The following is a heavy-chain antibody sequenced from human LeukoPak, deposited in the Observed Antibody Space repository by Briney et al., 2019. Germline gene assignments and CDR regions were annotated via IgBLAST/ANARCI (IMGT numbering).Heavy chain of an antibody. CDR2: VYNSGST. Sequence: SETLSLTCTVSGGSISGYYWSWIRQPPGKGLEWIGYVYNSGSTRYNSSLKSRVAISLDTSKNQFSLKLSSVTAADTAVYYCSRGGYGISFDYWGQGTLVTVSS. CDR1: GGSISGYY. CDR3: SRGGYGISFDY. J-gene: IGHJ4*02. V-gene: IGHV4-59*01. D-gene: IGHD1-14*01.